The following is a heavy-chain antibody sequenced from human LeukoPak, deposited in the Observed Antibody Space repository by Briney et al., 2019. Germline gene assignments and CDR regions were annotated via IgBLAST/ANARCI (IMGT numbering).Heavy chain of an antibody. J-gene: IGHJ4*02. CDR2: ISGDGTNA. V-gene: IGHV3-23*01. Sequence: GGSLRLSCAASGFTFSTSAMNWVRQAPGKGLEWVSAISGDGTNAYYPGSVKGRFTISRDNSKNTVFLQMNSLRAEDTAIYYCAKEGGSYHFDYWGQGTLVTVSS. CDR1: GFTFSTSA. CDR3: AKEGGSYHFDY. D-gene: IGHD1-26*01.